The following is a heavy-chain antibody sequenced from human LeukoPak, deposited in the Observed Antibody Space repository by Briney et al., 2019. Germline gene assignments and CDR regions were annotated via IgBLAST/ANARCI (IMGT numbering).Heavy chain of an antibody. CDR1: GFTFSSYA. J-gene: IGHJ4*02. CDR3: ASYYYGSGTSFGY. V-gene: IGHV3-9*01. Sequence: GGSLRLSCAASGFTFSSYAMHWVRQAPGKGLEWVSGISWNSGSIGYADSVKGRFTISRDNAKNSLYLQMNSLRAEDTAVYYCASYYYGSGTSFGYWGQGTLVTVSS. D-gene: IGHD3-10*01. CDR2: ISWNSGSI.